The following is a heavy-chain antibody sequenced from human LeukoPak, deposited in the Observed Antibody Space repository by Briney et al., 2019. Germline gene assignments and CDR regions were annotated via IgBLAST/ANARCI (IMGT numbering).Heavy chain of an antibody. V-gene: IGHV3-30*03. J-gene: IGHJ5*02. CDR3: ARGDKQLVFNRRKAGFDP. Sequence: PGGSLRLSCAASEFSVGSNYMTWVRQAPGKGLEWVAVISYDGSNKYYADSVKGRFTISRDNSKNTLYLQMNSLRAEDTAVYYCARGDKQLVFNRRKAGFDPWGQGTLVTVSS. D-gene: IGHD6-13*01. CDR2: ISYDGSNK. CDR1: EFSVGSNY.